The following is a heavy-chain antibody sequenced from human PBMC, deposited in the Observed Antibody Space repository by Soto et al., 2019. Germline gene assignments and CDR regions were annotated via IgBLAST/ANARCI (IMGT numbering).Heavy chain of an antibody. CDR1: GFTFSSYG. J-gene: IGHJ4*02. CDR2: SSATGAGT. CDR3: AKDRRAGGNYGFYSDF. Sequence: EVQLLDSGGGLVQPGGSLRLSCAASGFTFSSYGMTWVRQAPGQGLELVSFSSATGAGTYYADSVKARFTISRDNSKNTLYLQMTSLSADDQAGSYCAKDRRAGGNYGFYSDFWGQGALVIVSS. D-gene: IGHD1-7*01. V-gene: IGHV3-23*01.